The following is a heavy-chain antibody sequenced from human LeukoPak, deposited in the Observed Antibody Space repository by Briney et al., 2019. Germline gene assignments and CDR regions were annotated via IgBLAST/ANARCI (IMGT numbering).Heavy chain of an antibody. D-gene: IGHD4-17*01. CDR1: GGSISSGIYS. J-gene: IGHJ4*02. V-gene: IGHV4-30-2*01. CDR3: ARDNGDYPYYFDF. CDR2: IYHSGST. Sequence: SETLSLTCGVSGGSISSGIYSWNWIRQPPGKGLEWIGYIYHSGSTYYNPSLKSRVTILVDRSKNQFSLKLSSVTAADTAVYYCARDNGDYPYYFDFCGQGTLVTVSS.